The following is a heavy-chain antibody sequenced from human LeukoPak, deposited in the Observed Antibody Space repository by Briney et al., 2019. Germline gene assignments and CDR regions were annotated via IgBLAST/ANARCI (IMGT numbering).Heavy chain of an antibody. CDR2: ISADNGNT. D-gene: IGHD3-16*01. J-gene: IGHJ6*02. CDR1: GYTFTRYG. V-gene: IGHV1-18*01. CDR3: ARDKAPYIMDV. Sequence: GASVKVSCKASGYTFTRYGISWVRQAPGQALEWMGWISADNGNTNFAHKFQGRVIMTTDTSTSTAYMELRSLRSDDTAIYYCARDKAPYIMDVWGQGTTVTVSS.